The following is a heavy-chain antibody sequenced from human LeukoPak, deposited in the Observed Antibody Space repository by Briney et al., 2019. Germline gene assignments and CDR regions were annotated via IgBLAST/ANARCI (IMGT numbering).Heavy chain of an antibody. V-gene: IGHV3-23*01. CDR3: AKGSRSSSWYPWFDP. CDR2: ISGSGGST. CDR1: GFTFSSYA. J-gene: IGHJ5*02. D-gene: IGHD6-13*01. Sequence: GGSLRLSCAASGFTFSSYAMSWVRQAPGKGLEWVSAISGSGGSTYYADSVKGRFTISRDNSKNTLYLQMNSLRAEDTAVYYCAKGSRSSSWYPWFDPWGQGTLVTVSS.